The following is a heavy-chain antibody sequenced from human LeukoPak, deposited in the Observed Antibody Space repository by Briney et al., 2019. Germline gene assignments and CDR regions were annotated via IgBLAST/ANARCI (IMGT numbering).Heavy chain of an antibody. Sequence: GSLRLSCAASGFTFNTYWVHWVRQAAGKGVLWVSRINPDGTSTSHADFVKGRFSISRDNAENTVSLQMNSLRAEDTAVYYCVTLTMAVSEHAFDLWGQGTVVTVSP. D-gene: IGHD4/OR15-4a*01. CDR1: GFTFNTYW. V-gene: IGHV3-74*01. CDR3: VTLTMAVSEHAFDL. J-gene: IGHJ3*01. CDR2: INPDGTST.